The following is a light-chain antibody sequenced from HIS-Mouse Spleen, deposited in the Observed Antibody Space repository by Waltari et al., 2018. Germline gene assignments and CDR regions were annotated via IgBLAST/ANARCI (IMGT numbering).Light chain of an antibody. CDR1: VLPKKY. CDR2: EDS. Sequence: SYELTQPPSVSVSPGQTARITCSGDVLPKKYAYWYQQKSGQAPVLVIYEDSKRPPGIPEGFSGSSSGTMATLTISGAQVEDEADYYCYSTDSSGNHRVFGGGTKLTVL. CDR3: YSTDSSGNHRV. V-gene: IGLV3-10*01. J-gene: IGLJ2*01.